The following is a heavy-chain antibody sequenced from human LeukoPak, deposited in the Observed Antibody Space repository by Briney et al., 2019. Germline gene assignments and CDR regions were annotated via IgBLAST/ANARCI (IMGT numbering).Heavy chain of an antibody. CDR1: GGTFSSYA. CDR3: AVTYSPDAFDI. V-gene: IGHV1-46*01. D-gene: IGHD4-11*01. Sequence: GASVKVSCKASGGTFSSYAISWVRQAPGQGLEWMGIINPSGGSTSYAQKFQGRVTMTRDTSTSTVYMELSSLRSEDTAVYYCAVTYSPDAFDIWGQGTMVTVSS. CDR2: INPSGGST. J-gene: IGHJ3*02.